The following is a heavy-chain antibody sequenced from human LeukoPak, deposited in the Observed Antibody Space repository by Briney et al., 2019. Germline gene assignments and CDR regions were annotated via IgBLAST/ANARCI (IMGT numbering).Heavy chain of an antibody. Sequence: PSETLSLTCAVSGYSTSSGYYWGWIRQPPGKGLEWIGSIYHSGSTYYNPSLKSRVTISVDTSKNQFPLKLSSVTAADTAVYYCARQGITMVRGVIINFDYWGQGTLVTVSS. D-gene: IGHD3-10*01. CDR3: ARQGITMVRGVIINFDY. CDR1: GYSTSSGYY. V-gene: IGHV4-38-2*01. CDR2: IYHSGST. J-gene: IGHJ4*02.